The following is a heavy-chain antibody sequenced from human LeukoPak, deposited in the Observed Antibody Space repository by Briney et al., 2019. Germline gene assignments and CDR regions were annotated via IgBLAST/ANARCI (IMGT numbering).Heavy chain of an antibody. CDR3: ARVTRGRYDLFDY. Sequence: PSETLSLTCAVYGGSFSGYYWSWIRQPPVKGLEWIGEINHSGSTNYNPSLKSRVTISVDTSKNQFSLKLSSVTAADTAVYYCARVTRGRYDLFDYWGQGTLVTVSS. J-gene: IGHJ4*02. V-gene: IGHV4-34*01. D-gene: IGHD6-19*01. CDR2: INHSGST. CDR1: GGSFSGYY.